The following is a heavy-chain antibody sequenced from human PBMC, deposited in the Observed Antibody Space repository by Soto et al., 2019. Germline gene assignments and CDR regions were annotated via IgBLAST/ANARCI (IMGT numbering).Heavy chain of an antibody. D-gene: IGHD6-13*01. CDR1: GFTFSSYG. Sequence: QVQLVESGGGVVQPGRSLRLSCAASGFTFSSYGMHWVRQAPGKGLEWVAVISYDGSNKYYADSVKGRFTISRDNYKNTLYLQKNGLGAEDTAVYYYAKEGSSPHLIYSYYYGIDVWGQGTTVTGSS. V-gene: IGHV3-30*18. CDR3: AKEGSSPHLIYSYYYGIDV. J-gene: IGHJ6*01. CDR2: ISYDGSNK.